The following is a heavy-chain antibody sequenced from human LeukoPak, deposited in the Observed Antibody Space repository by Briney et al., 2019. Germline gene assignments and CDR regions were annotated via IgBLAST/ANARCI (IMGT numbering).Heavy chain of an antibody. V-gene: IGHV4-4*07. Sequence: PSETLSLTCIVSGGSISSYYWSWIRQPAGKGLEWIGRIYTSGSTNYNPSLKSRVTISVDKSKNQFSLKLSSVTAADTAVYYCARDSLPGVTTPWGQGTLVTVSS. CDR3: ARDSLPGVTTP. CDR1: GGSISSYY. CDR2: IYTSGST. J-gene: IGHJ5*02. D-gene: IGHD4-17*01.